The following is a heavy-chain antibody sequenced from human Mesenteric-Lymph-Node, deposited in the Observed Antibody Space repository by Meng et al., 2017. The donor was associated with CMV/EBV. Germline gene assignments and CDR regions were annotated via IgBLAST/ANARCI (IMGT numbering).Heavy chain of an antibody. V-gene: IGHV1-2*06. Sequence: GYTFTGYYMHWGRQAPGQGLEWMGRINPNSGGTNYAQKFQGRVTMTRDTSISTAYMELSRLRSDDTAVYYCARIRYDILTGSSWFDPWGQGTLVTVSS. CDR3: ARIRYDILTGSSWFDP. CDR1: GYTFTGYY. D-gene: IGHD3-9*01. J-gene: IGHJ5*02. CDR2: INPNSGGT.